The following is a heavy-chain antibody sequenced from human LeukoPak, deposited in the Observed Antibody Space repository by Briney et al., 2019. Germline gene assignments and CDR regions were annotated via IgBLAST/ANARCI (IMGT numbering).Heavy chain of an antibody. CDR1: GFTFSSYT. Sequence: GGSLRLSCAASGFTFSSYTMNWVRQAPGKGLEWVSYISGSGGTTYYADSVKGRFTISRDNAKNSLYLQMNGLRAEDTAAYYCARDLPTTGTPFDYWGQGTLVTVSS. D-gene: IGHD1-1*01. J-gene: IGHJ4*02. V-gene: IGHV3-48*04. CDR2: ISGSGGTT. CDR3: ARDLPTTGTPFDY.